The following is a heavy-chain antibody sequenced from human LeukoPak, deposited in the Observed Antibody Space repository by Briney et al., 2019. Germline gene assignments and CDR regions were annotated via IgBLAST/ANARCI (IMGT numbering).Heavy chain of an antibody. D-gene: IGHD6-6*01. CDR2: IIPIFGTA. CDR1: GGTFSSYA. J-gene: IGHJ6*03. V-gene: IGHV1-69*13. Sequence: ASVKVSCKASGGTFSSYAISWVRQAPGQGLEWMGGIIPIFGTANYAQKFQGRVTITADESTSTAYMELSSLRSEDTAVYYCARDLAARPNYYYYYYYMDVWGKGTTVTVSS. CDR3: ARDLAARPNYYYYYYYMDV.